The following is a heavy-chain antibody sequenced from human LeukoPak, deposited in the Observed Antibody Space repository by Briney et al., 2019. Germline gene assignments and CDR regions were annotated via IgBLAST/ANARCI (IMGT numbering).Heavy chain of an antibody. CDR1: GGSFSGYY. D-gene: IGHD3-3*01. Sequence: SETLSLTCAVYGGSFSGYYWSWIRQPPGKGLEWIGEINHSGSTNYNPSLKSRVTTSVDTSKNQFSLKLSSVTAADTAVYYCARGPRITIFGVVIIRSWFDPWGQGTLVTVSS. CDR3: ARGPRITIFGVVIIRSWFDP. J-gene: IGHJ5*02. CDR2: INHSGST. V-gene: IGHV4-34*01.